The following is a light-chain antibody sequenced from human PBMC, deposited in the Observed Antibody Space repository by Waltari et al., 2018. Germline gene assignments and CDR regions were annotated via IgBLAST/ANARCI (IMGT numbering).Light chain of an antibody. CDR1: RTVDIY. J-gene: IGKJ4*01. CDR2: DAS. Sequence: EIVLTQSPATLSLSPGETATLSCRASRTVDIYLPWYQQKPGQTPRPLIDDASNRASGVPPRFSGSGYGRDFTLTISSIEREDFAVYYCQQRLSWPPLTFGGGTKVEIK. V-gene: IGKV3-11*02. CDR3: QQRLSWPPLT.